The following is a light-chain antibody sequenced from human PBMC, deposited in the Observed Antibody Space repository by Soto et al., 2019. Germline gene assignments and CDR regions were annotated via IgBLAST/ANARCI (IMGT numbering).Light chain of an antibody. J-gene: IGKJ1*01. V-gene: IGKV3-15*01. Sequence: EIVMTQSPATLSVSPGERVTLSCRASQSVYSNLAWHQQKPGQAPRLLIYGASTRATSFPARFSGSGSGTDFTLTISSLQSEDFAFYYCQQYNNWPPWTFGQGTKVDIK. CDR3: QQYNNWPPWT. CDR1: QSVYSN. CDR2: GAS.